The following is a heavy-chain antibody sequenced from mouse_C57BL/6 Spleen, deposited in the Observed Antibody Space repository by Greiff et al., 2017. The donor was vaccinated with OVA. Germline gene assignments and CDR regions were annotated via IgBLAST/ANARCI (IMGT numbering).Heavy chain of an antibody. D-gene: IGHD1-1*01. CDR1: GYSFTDYN. J-gene: IGHJ2*01. Sequence: EVQLQQSGPELAKPGASVKISCKASGYSFTDYNMNWVKQSNGKSLEWIGVINPNYGTTSYNQKFKGKATLTVDQSSSTAYMQLNSLTSEDSAVYYCARSITTVVATRSHYFDYWGQGTTLTVSS. V-gene: IGHV1-39*01. CDR2: INPNYGTT. CDR3: ARSITTVVATRSHYFDY.